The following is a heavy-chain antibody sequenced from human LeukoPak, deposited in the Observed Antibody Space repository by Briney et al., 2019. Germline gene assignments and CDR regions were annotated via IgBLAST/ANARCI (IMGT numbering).Heavy chain of an antibody. V-gene: IGHV3-7*03. Sequence: GGSLRLSCAASGFTFGSYWMSWVRQAPGKGLEWVANIKQDGSEQYYVDSVKGRFTISRDNSKNTLYLQMNSLRAEDTAIYYCAKCRGLLYYFDYWGQGTLVTVSS. J-gene: IGHJ4*02. D-gene: IGHD3-10*01. CDR3: AKCRGLLYYFDY. CDR2: IKQDGSEQ. CDR1: GFTFGSYW.